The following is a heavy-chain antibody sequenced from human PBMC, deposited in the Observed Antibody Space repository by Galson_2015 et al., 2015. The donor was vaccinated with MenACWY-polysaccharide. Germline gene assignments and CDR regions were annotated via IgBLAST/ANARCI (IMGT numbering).Heavy chain of an antibody. D-gene: IGHD3-10*01. CDR2: FSATDDNT. CDR1: GFSFSRYA. CDR3: AKGLGSFDF. V-gene: IGHV3-23*01. J-gene: IGHJ4*02. Sequence: SLRLSCAASGFSFSRYAMAWVRQAPGKGLEWVSTFSATDDNTYYAASVRGRFTISRDNSKNMLYLQMSGLRAEDTAIYYCAKGLGSFDFWGQGTLVTVSS.